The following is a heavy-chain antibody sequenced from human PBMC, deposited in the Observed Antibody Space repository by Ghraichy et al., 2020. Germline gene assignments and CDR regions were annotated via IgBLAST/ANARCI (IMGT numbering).Heavy chain of an antibody. CDR2: ISAYNGDR. J-gene: IGHJ3*02. CDR3: ARGYSATWYRSGDDAFDI. D-gene: IGHD3-10*01. CDR1: GYTFTTYG. Sequence: ASVKVSCKASGYTFTTYGISWVRQAPGQGLEWVGWISAYNGDRKYAQQLQDRVMMTTDTSTSTVYMELRSLRSADTAVYYCARGYSATWYRSGDDAFDIWGQGTMVTVSS. V-gene: IGHV1-18*01.